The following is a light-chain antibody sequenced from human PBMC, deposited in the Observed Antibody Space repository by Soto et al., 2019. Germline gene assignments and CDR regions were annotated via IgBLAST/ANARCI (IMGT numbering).Light chain of an antibody. J-gene: IGKJ4*01. CDR3: PQRSKWLCT. V-gene: IGKV3-11*01. CDR2: DAS. CDR1: QSVSIY. Sequence: EMVLTQSPATLSLSPGERATLSCRASQSVSIYLAWYQQKPGQAPRLLIYDASNRATGIPARFSGSGSGTAFTLTISSLELEDCAVYYCPQRSKWLCTFGGGTKMEIK.